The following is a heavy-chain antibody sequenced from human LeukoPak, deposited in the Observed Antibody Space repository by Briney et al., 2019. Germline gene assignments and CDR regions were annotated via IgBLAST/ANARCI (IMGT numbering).Heavy chain of an antibody. Sequence: SETLSLTCTVSGGTISSYYWNWIRQPPGKGLGWIGYIHDSGSTKYNPSLKSRVTISVDTPKSQFSLKLSSVTAADTALYYCARIDTSWFTFDDWGQGTLVTVSS. CDR2: IHDSGST. CDR1: GGTISSYY. CDR3: ARIDTSWFTFDD. J-gene: IGHJ4*02. V-gene: IGHV4-59*01. D-gene: IGHD2-2*01.